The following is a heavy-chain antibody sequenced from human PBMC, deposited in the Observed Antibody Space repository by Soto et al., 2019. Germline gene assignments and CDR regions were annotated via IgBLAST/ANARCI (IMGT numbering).Heavy chain of an antibody. V-gene: IGHV4-34*01. CDR2: INHSGIT. Sequence: PSETLSLTCAVYGGSFSGYYWSWIRQPPGKGLEWIGEINHSGITNYNPSLKSRVTLSVDTSKNQFSLKLFSVTAADTAVYYCARGLSLGYWGQGTLVTVSS. J-gene: IGHJ4*02. CDR1: GGSFSGYY. CDR3: ARGLSLGY. D-gene: IGHD3-16*01.